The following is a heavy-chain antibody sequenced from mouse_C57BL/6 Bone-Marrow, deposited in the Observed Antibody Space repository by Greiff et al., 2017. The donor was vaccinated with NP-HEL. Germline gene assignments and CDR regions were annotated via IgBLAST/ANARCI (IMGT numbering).Heavy chain of an antibody. CDR2: IYPRSGNT. V-gene: IGHV1-81*01. J-gene: IGHJ1*03. D-gene: IGHD1-1*01. Sequence: VQLQQSGAELARPGASVKLSCKASGYTFTSYGIRWVKQRTGQGLEWIGEIYPRSGNTYYNEKFKGKATLTADKSSSTAYMELGSLTSEASAVYFCARDYYYGSFHWYIGVWGTGTTVTVSS. CDR3: ARDYYYGSFHWYIGV. CDR1: GYTFTSYG.